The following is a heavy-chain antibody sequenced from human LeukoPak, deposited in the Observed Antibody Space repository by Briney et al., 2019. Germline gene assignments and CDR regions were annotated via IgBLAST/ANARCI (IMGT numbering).Heavy chain of an antibody. Sequence: SVKVSCKTSGGTFHSFTFSWVRQAPGQGLEWMGWIIPAIGPPKYSQRFQDRVTITADKSTNTAYMELSSLRSEDAAVYYCARDLGTIFGEVDWGQGTLVTVSS. CDR1: GGTFHSFT. V-gene: IGHV1-69*08. CDR3: ARDLGTIFGEVD. D-gene: IGHD3-3*01. J-gene: IGHJ4*02. CDR2: IIPAIGPP.